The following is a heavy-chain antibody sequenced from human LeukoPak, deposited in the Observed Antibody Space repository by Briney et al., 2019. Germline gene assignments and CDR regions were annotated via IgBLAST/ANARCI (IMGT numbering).Heavy chain of an antibody. D-gene: IGHD2-21*01. CDR2: IYYSGST. Sequence: SETLSLTCTVSGGSISSYYWSRIRQPPGKGLEWIGYIYYSGSTNYNPSLKSRVTISVDTSKNQFSLKLSSVTAADTAVYYCARGYGYSRPDLWGRGTLVTVSS. CDR1: GGSISSYY. CDR3: ARGYGYSRPDL. V-gene: IGHV4-59*01. J-gene: IGHJ2*01.